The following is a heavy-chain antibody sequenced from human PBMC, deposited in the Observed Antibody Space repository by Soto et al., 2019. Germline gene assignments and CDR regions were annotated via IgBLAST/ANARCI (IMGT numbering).Heavy chain of an antibody. D-gene: IGHD5-12*01. V-gene: IGHV5-51*01. J-gene: IGHJ3*02. CDR3: ARSRVSTPRLEDPFDI. CDR2: IYPGDSDS. CDR1: GYSFPTYW. Sequence: PGETLKISCKCSGYSFPTYWLAWVRQTPGRGLEYMGIIYPGDSDSRYSPAFQGQVTISADKSINTAYLQWTSLKASDTAIYYCARSRVSTPRLEDPFDIWDQGTMVTVSS.